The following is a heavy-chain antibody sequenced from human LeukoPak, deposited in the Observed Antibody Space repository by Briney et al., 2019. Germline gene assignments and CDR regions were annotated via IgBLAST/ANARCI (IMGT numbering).Heavy chain of an antibody. J-gene: IGHJ4*02. Sequence: GESLKISCRGSGYSFTAYWIAWVRQMPGKGLEWMATIYPGDSATTYSPSFQGQVTISADESITTAYPQWSSLKASDTAMYYCARPAAGLGGFDYWGQGTLVTVSS. CDR1: GYSFTAYW. CDR3: ARPAAGLGGFDY. V-gene: IGHV5-51*01. D-gene: IGHD3-16*01. CDR2: IYPGDSAT.